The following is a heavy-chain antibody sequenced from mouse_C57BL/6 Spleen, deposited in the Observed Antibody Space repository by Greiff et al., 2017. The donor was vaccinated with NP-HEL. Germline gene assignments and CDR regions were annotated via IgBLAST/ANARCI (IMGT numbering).Heavy chain of an antibody. V-gene: IGHV1-82*01. J-gene: IGHJ2*01. D-gene: IGHD2-4*01. CDR3: ARSGDYDGGVDY. Sequence: VQLQQSGPELVKPGASVKISCKASGYAFSSSWMNWVKQRPGKGLEWIGRIYPGDGDTNYNGKFKGKATLTADKSSSTAYMQLSSLTSEDSAVYFCARSGDYDGGVDYWGQGTTLTVSS. CDR1: GYAFSSSW. CDR2: IYPGDGDT.